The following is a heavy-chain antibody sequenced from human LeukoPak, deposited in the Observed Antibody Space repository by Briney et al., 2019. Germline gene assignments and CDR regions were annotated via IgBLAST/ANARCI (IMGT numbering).Heavy chain of an antibody. D-gene: IGHD1-1*01. CDR2: INHSGST. V-gene: IGHV4-34*01. CDR3: AIQGHDSNDAFDI. Sequence: PSETLSLTCAVYGGSFSGCYWSWIRQPPGKGLEWIGEINHSGSTNYNPSLKSRVTISVDTSKNQFSLKLSSVTAADTAVYYCAIQGHDSNDAFDIGGQGTMVTVSS. CDR1: GGSFSGCY. J-gene: IGHJ3*02.